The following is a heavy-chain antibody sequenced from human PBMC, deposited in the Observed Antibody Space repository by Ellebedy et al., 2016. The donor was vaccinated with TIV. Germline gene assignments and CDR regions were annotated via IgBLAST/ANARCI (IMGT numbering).Heavy chain of an antibody. D-gene: IGHD2-2*01. CDR3: AKDGGLGRYCVSASCYSNAFDK. CDR2: ISTSGHQT. V-gene: IGHV3-23*01. CDR1: GFSFSSYA. Sequence: GESLKISCAASGFSFSSYAMTWVRQAPEKGLEWVSVISTSGHQTHYADSVKGRFTISRDNSKNTLYLQMNSLRAEDTAIYYCAKDGGLGRYCVSASCYSNAFDKWGQGTMVTVSS. J-gene: IGHJ3*02.